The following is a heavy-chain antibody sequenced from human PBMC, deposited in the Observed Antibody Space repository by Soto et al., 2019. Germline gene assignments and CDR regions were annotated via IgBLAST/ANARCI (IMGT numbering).Heavy chain of an antibody. D-gene: IGHD6-13*01. CDR1: GFTFSSYA. Sequence: QVQLVESGGGVVQPGRSLRLSCAASGFTFSSYAMHWVRQAPGKGLEWVAVISYDGSNKYYADSVKGRFTISRDNSKNTLYLQMNSLRAEDTAVYYFARQEFSSSSWSNWGQGTLVTVSS. CDR3: ARQEFSSSSWSN. J-gene: IGHJ4*02. CDR2: ISYDGSNK. V-gene: IGHV3-30-3*01.